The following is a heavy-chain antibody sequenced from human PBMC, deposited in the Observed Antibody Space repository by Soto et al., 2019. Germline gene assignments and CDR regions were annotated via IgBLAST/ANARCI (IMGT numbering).Heavy chain of an antibody. D-gene: IGHD5-18*01. V-gene: IGHV4-31*03. CDR3: ARDSYGQDSSYYYGMDV. CDR1: GGSISSGGYY. CDR2: IYYSGST. J-gene: IGHJ6*02. Sequence: SETLSLTCTVSGGSISSGGYYWSWIRQHPGKGLEWIGYIYYSGSTYYNPSLKSRVTISVDTSKNQFSLKLSSVTAADTAVYYCARDSYGQDSSYYYGMDVWGQGTTVTVSS.